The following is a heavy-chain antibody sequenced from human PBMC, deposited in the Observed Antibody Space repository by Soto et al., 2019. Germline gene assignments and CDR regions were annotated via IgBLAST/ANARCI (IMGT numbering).Heavy chain of an antibody. J-gene: IGHJ4*02. V-gene: IGHV3-23*01. D-gene: IGHD1-26*01. CDR2: ISGSGFAT. Sequence: GGSLRLSCAASGFTFSSYAMSWVRQAPGKGLEWVSTISGSGFATYYADSVKGRFTISRDISKNTLYLQMNSLRAEDTAVYYCARDFSGSYQFDYWGQGTLVTVSS. CDR1: GFTFSSYA. CDR3: ARDFSGSYQFDY.